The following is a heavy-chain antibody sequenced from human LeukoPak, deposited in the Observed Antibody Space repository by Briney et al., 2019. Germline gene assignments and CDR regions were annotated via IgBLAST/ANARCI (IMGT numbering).Heavy chain of an antibody. J-gene: IGHJ4*02. V-gene: IGHV3-33*06. CDR1: GFTFSSYG. Sequence: GRSLRLSCAASGFTFSSYGMHWVRQAPGKGLEWVAVIWYDGSNKYYAHSVKGRFTISRDNSKNTLYLQMNSLRAEDTAVYYCAKDLGIAAAGADYWGQGTLVTVSS. CDR2: IWYDGSNK. CDR3: AKDLGIAAAGADY. D-gene: IGHD6-13*01.